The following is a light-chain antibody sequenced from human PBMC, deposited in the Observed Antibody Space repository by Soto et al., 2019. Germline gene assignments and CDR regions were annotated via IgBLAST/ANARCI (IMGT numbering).Light chain of an antibody. V-gene: IGKV3-15*01. CDR1: QSVSNN. CDR3: QQDNDWPS. Sequence: EIVMTQSPATLSVSPGERATLSCRASQSVSNNLAWYQQKPGQPPRLLIYGASTRATGMSARFSGSGSGTEFTLTISSLQSEDFAVYYCQQDNDWPSFGPGTTVDIK. J-gene: IGKJ3*01. CDR2: GAS.